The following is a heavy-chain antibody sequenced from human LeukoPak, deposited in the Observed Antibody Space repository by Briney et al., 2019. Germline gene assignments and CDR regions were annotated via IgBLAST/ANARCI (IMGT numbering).Heavy chain of an antibody. J-gene: IGHJ6*03. D-gene: IGHD5-18*01. CDR2: INPNSGGT. Sequence: ASVKVSCKASGYTFTNYGISWVRQAPGQGLEWMGWINPNSGGTNYAQKFQGRVTMTRDTSISTGYMELSRLRSDDTAVYYCAREGGYGDYYYYMDVWGKGTTVTVSS. CDR1: GYTFTNYG. V-gene: IGHV1-2*02. CDR3: AREGGYGDYYYYMDV.